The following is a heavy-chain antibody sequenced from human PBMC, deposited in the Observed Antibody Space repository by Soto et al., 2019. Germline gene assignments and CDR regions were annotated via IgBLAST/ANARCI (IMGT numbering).Heavy chain of an antibody. V-gene: IGHV3-23*01. D-gene: IGHD2-2*01. J-gene: IGHJ6*03. CDR1: GFTFSSYA. CDR3: AKDIVVVPAAMQYYYYYYYMDV. CDR2: ISGSGGST. Sequence: GGSLRLSCAASGFTFSSYAMSWVRQAPGKGLEWVSAISGSGGSTYYADSVKGRFTISRDNSKNTLYLQMNSLRAEDTAVYYCAKDIVVVPAAMQYYYYYYYMDVWGKGTTVTVSS.